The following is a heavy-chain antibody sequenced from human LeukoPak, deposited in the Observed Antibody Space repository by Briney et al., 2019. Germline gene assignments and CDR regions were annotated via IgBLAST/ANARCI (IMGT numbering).Heavy chain of an antibody. D-gene: IGHD3-10*01. CDR3: ARDLTGGSGQNYFDY. J-gene: IGHJ4*02. CDR2: INPSGGST. Sequence: ASVKVSCKASGYTFTSYYMHWVRQAPGQGLEWMGIINPSGGSTGYAQKFQGRVTITADESTSTAYMELSSLRSEDTAVYYCARDLTGGSGQNYFDYWGQGTLVTVSS. V-gene: IGHV1-46*01. CDR1: GYTFTSYY.